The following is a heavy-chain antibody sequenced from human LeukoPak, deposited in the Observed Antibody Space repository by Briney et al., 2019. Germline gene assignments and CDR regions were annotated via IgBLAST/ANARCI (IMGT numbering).Heavy chain of an antibody. J-gene: IGHJ4*02. D-gene: IGHD6-13*01. CDR1: GGSISSSSYY. CDR3: ARQKGSASSWADFDY. V-gene: IGHV4-39*01. Sequence: SETLSLTCTVSGGSISSSSYYWGWIRQPPGKGLEWIGSIYYSGSTYYNPSLKSRVTISVDTSKNQFSLKLSSVTATDTAVYYCARQKGSASSWADFDYWVQGTLVTVSA. CDR2: IYYSGST.